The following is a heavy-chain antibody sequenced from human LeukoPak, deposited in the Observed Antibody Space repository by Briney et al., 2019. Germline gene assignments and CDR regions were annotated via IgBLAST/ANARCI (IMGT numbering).Heavy chain of an antibody. CDR2: IYTSGST. CDR1: GGSISSYY. Sequence: SETLSLTCTVSGGSISSYYWSWIRQPAGKGLEWIGRIYTSGSTNYNPSLKSRVTMSVDTSKNQFSLKLSSVTAADTAVYYCARESGPSSWFNYYYGMDVWGQGTTVTVSS. V-gene: IGHV4-4*07. J-gene: IGHJ6*02. D-gene: IGHD6-13*01. CDR3: ARESGPSSWFNYYYGMDV.